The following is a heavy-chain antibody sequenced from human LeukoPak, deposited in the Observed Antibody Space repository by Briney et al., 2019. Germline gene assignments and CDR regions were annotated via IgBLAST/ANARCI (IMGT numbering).Heavy chain of an antibody. CDR2: IIPIFGTA. V-gene: IGHV1-69*06. CDR1: GGTFSSYA. D-gene: IGHD3-16*01. CDR3: ARITGGFGFDP. Sequence: ASVKVSCKASGGTFSSYAISWVRQAPGQGLEWMGRIIPIFGTANYAQKFQGRVTITADKSTSTAYMELSSLRSEDTAVYYCARITGGFGFDPWGQGTLVTVSS. J-gene: IGHJ5*02.